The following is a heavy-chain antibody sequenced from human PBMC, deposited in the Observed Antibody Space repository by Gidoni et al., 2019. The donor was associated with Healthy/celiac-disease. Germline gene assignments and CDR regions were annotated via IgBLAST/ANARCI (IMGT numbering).Heavy chain of an antibody. CDR1: GLTFRSYA. D-gene: IGHD3-16*01. CDR2: ISYDGSNK. J-gene: IGHJ3*02. CDR3: ARDYASSIEDAFDI. V-gene: IGHV3-30-3*01. Sequence: QVQLVESGGGVVQPGRSLRLSCAAPGLTFRSYAMHWVRQAPGKGLEWVAVISYDGSNKYYADSVKGRFTISRDNSKNTLYLQMNSLRAEDTAVYYCARDYASSIEDAFDIWGQGTMVTVSS.